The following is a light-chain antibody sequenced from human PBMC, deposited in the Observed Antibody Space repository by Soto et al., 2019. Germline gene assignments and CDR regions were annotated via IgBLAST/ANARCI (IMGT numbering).Light chain of an antibody. Sequence: DIQMTQSPSYVSASVGDRVTITCRASQAISTWLAWYQQKPGKAPKLLIYAASNLQTGVPSRFSGSGSGTDFTLTICSLQPEDFATYYCQQANSFPRTFGQGTKVEIK. CDR2: AAS. J-gene: IGKJ1*01. CDR1: QAISTW. CDR3: QQANSFPRT. V-gene: IGKV1D-12*01.